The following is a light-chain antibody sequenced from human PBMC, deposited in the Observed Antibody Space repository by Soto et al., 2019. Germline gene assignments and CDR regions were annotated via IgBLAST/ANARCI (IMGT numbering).Light chain of an antibody. CDR1: SSDVGAYNY. J-gene: IGLJ1*01. Sequence: QSALTQPASVSGSLGQSITISCTGTSSDVGAYNYVSWYQQHPGTAPILLICGVSDRPSGVSTRFSGSKSGNTASLTISGLQAEDEATYYCSSYTSSTFYVFGTGTKLTVL. V-gene: IGLV2-14*01. CDR2: GVS. CDR3: SSYTSSTFYV.